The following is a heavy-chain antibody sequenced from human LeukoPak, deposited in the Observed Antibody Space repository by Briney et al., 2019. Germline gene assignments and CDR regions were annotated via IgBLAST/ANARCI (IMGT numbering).Heavy chain of an antibody. CDR1: GGSISSSNW. Sequence: SGTLSLTCAVSGGSISSSNWWSWVRQPPGKGLEWIGEIYHSGSTNYNPSLKSRVTISVGKSKNQFSLKLSSVTAADTAMYYCARHPLHYDSSGYYSHDAFDIWGQGTMVTVSS. CDR2: IYHSGST. D-gene: IGHD3-22*01. CDR3: ARHPLHYDSSGYYSHDAFDI. V-gene: IGHV4-4*02. J-gene: IGHJ3*02.